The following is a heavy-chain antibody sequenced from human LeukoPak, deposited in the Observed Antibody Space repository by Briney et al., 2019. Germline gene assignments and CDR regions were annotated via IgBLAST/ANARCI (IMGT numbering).Heavy chain of an antibody. CDR3: ARDSDNWNDFDY. CDR2: ISAYNGST. CDR1: GYTFTSYG. J-gene: IGHJ4*02. D-gene: IGHD1-1*01. Sequence: ASVKVSCKASGYTFTSYGISWVRQAPGQGLEWMGWISAYNGSTNYAQKLQGRVTMTTDTSTSTAYMELRSLRSDDTAVYYCARDSDNWNDFDYWGQGTLVTVSS. V-gene: IGHV1-18*04.